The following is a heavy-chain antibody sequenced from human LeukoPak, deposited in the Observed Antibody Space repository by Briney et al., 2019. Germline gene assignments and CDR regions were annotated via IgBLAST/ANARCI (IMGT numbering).Heavy chain of an antibody. CDR2: ISWNSGSI. CDR3: AKDRVPGLDGGWFDP. D-gene: IGHD3-16*01. J-gene: IGHJ5*02. V-gene: IGHV3-9*01. CDR1: GFTFDDYA. Sequence: GGSLRLSCAASGFTFDDYAMHWVGQAPGKGLEWVSGISWNSGSIGYADSVKGRFTISRDNAKNSLYLQMNSLRAEDTALYYCAKDRVPGLDGGWFDPWGQGTLVTVSS.